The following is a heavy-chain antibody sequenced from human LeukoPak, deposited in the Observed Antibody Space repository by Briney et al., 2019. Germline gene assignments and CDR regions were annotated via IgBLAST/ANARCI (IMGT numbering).Heavy chain of an antibody. CDR2: IKSKTDGGTT. Sequence: GGSLRLSCAASGFTFSNAWMSWVRQAPGKGLEWVGRIKSKTDGGTTDYAAPVKGRFTISRDDSKNTLYLQMISLKTEDTAMYYCTTGAGGNEGYFDYWGQGTLVTVSS. CDR1: GFTFSNAW. J-gene: IGHJ4*02. CDR3: TTGAGGNEGYFDY. D-gene: IGHD4-23*01. V-gene: IGHV3-15*01.